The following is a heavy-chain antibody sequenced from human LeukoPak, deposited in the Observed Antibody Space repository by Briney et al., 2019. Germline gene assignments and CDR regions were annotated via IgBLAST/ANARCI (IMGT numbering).Heavy chain of an antibody. CDR2: INPNSGGT. D-gene: IGHD6-19*01. J-gene: IGHJ4*01. CDR1: GYTFTGYY. CDR3: ARWGLNSSGWYYFDY. Sequence: ASVKVSCKASGYTFTGYYMHWVRQAPGQGLEWMGWINPNSGGTNYAQKFQGRVTMTRDTSISTAYMELSRLRSDDTAVYYCARWGLNSSGWYYFDYWGQEPWSPSPQ. V-gene: IGHV1-2*02.